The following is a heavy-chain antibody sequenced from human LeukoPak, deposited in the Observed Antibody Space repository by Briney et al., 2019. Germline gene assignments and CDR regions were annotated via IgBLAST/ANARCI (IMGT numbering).Heavy chain of an antibody. CDR3: ARSEGVTPLDY. J-gene: IGHJ4*02. V-gene: IGHV4-59*01. Sequence: SETLSHTCTVSGGSISSYYWSWIRQPPGKGLEWIGYIYYSGSTNYNPSLKSRVTISVDTSKNQFSLKLSSVTAADTAVYYCARSEGVTPLDYWGQGTLVTVSS. D-gene: IGHD2-21*02. CDR2: IYYSGST. CDR1: GGSISSYY.